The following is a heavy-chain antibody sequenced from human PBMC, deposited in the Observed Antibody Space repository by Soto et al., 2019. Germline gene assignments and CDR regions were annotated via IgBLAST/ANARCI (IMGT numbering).Heavy chain of an antibody. D-gene: IGHD3-22*01. CDR3: ARDPNYYDSSDAFDS. CDR1: GFTFSDYY. CDR2: ISSSGSTI. J-gene: IGHJ3*02. V-gene: IGHV3-11*01. Sequence: GGSLRLSCAASGFTFSDYYMSWIRQAPGKGLEWVSYISSSGSTIYYADSVKGRFTISRDNAKNSLYLQMNSLRAEDTAVYYCARDPNYYDSSDAFDSWGQGTMVTVSS.